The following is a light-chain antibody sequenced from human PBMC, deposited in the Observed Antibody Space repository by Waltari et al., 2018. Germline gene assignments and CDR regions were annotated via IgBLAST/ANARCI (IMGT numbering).Light chain of an antibody. CDR3: AAWDDSLNGWV. Sequence: QSVLTQPPSASVTPGPRVTISCSGRNSNIGRNSVNWYQQLPGTAPNLLIYTNNQRPSGVPDRFSGSKSGTSATLAIGGLRSADEADYYCAAWDDSLNGWVFGGGTKLTVL. J-gene: IGLJ3*02. CDR2: TNN. CDR1: NSNIGRNS. V-gene: IGLV1-44*01.